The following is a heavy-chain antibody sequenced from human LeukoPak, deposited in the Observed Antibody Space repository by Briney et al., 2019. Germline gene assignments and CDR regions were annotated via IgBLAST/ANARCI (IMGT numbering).Heavy chain of an antibody. CDR1: GFTFSSYW. J-gene: IGHJ4*02. Sequence: GGSLRLSCAASGFTFSSYWMHWVRQAPGKGLVWVSRINSDGSSTSYADSVKGRFTISRDNAKNTLYLQMNSLRAEDTAVYYCARGGDTSGYYFDYWGQGTLVTVSS. CDR3: ARGGDTSGYYFDY. CDR2: INSDGSST. V-gene: IGHV3-74*01. D-gene: IGHD3-22*01.